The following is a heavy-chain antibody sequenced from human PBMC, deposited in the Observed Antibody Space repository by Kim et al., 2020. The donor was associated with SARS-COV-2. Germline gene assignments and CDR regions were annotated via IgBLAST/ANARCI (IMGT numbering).Heavy chain of an antibody. Sequence: ASVKVSCKASGYTFTSYAMNWVRQAPGQGLEWMGWINTNTGNPTYAQGFTGRFVFSLYTSVSTAYLQISSLKAEDTAVYYCARRGAAAIAAMFGGYYYYMDVWGKGTTVTVSS. V-gene: IGHV7-4-1*02. CDR3: ARRGAAAIAAMFGGYYYYMDV. D-gene: IGHD3-10*02. CDR1: GYTFTSYA. J-gene: IGHJ6*03. CDR2: INTNTGNP.